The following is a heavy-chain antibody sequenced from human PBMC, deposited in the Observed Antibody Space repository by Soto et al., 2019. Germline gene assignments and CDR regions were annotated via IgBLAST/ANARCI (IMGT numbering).Heavy chain of an antibody. Sequence: LRLSCAASGFTFSSYSMNWVRQAPGKGLEWVSSISSSSYIYYADSVKGRFTISRGNAKNSLYLQMNSLRAEDTAVYYCARAGAAAGPYYYGMDVWGQGTTVTVSS. CDR1: GFTFSSYS. D-gene: IGHD6-13*01. CDR3: ARAGAAAGPYYYGMDV. CDR2: ISSSSYI. V-gene: IGHV3-21*01. J-gene: IGHJ6*02.